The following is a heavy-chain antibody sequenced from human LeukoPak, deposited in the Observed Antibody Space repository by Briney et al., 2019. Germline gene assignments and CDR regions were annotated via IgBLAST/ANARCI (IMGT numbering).Heavy chain of an antibody. J-gene: IGHJ3*02. V-gene: IGHV3-48*04. Sequence: PGGSLRLSCAASGFTFSSYSMNWVRQAPGKGLEWVSYISSSSSTIYYADSVKGRLTISRDNAKNSLYLQMNSLRAEDTAVYYCASIQNYYDSRGPFDIWGQGTMVTVSS. D-gene: IGHD3-22*01. CDR1: GFTFSSYS. CDR3: ASIQNYYDSRGPFDI. CDR2: ISSSSSTI.